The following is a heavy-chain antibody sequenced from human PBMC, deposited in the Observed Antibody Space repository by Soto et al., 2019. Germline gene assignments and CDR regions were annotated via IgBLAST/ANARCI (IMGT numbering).Heavy chain of an antibody. Sequence: ASVKVSCKASGGTFSSYAISWVRQAPGQGLEWMGGIIPIFGTANYAQKFQGRVTITADESTSTAYMELSSLRSEDTAVYYCAISTREKLGGYYYGMDVWGQGTTVTVSS. CDR1: GGTFSSYA. CDR2: IIPIFGTA. D-gene: IGHD7-27*01. CDR3: AISTREKLGGYYYGMDV. J-gene: IGHJ6*02. V-gene: IGHV1-69*13.